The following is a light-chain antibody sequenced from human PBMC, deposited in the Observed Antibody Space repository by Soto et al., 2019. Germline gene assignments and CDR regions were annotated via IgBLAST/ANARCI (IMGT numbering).Light chain of an antibody. Sequence: EMVLTQSPGTMTLSPGDRATLSCRASQSVSNDYLAWFQQKPGQTPRLFIFGASTRATGIPARFSGSGSGTEFTLTISSLQSEDFAVYYCQQYNNWPQITFGQGTRLEIK. V-gene: IGKV3-15*01. CDR2: GAS. J-gene: IGKJ5*01. CDR1: QSVSND. CDR3: QQYNNWPQIT.